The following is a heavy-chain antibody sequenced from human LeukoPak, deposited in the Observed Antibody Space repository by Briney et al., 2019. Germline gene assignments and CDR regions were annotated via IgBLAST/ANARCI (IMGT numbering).Heavy chain of an antibody. D-gene: IGHD3-3*01. Sequence: PGGSLRLSCASCGFTFSSYWMHWVRQAPGKGLVWVSRINSDGSSTSYADSVKGRFTISRDNAKNTLYLQMNSLRAEDTAVYYCARPLRFLEWLVFDPWGQGTLVTVSS. CDR2: INSDGSST. V-gene: IGHV3-74*01. CDR3: ARPLRFLEWLVFDP. J-gene: IGHJ5*02. CDR1: GFTFSSYW.